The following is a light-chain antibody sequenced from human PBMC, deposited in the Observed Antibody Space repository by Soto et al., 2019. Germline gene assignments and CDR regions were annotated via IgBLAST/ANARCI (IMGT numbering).Light chain of an antibody. V-gene: IGKV3-20*01. CDR2: GAF. Sequence: EIVLTQSPGTLSLFPGERATLSCRASQSIRSRYLAWFQQKPGQSPRLLIYGAFNRATGIPDRFIGSGSGTDFTLTISRLEPEDFALYYCQQYGSSPPWTFGHGTKVEIK. CDR1: QSIRSRY. J-gene: IGKJ1*01. CDR3: QQYGSSPPWT.